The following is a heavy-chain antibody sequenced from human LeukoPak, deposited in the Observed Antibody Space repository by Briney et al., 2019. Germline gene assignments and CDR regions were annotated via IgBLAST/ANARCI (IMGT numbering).Heavy chain of an antibody. D-gene: IGHD2-2*01. J-gene: IGHJ3*02. V-gene: IGHV1-18*01. CDR1: GYTFTSYG. CDR3: ARFELYCSSTSCYGNAFDI. Sequence: ASVKVSCKASGYTFTSYGISWVRQAPGQGLEWMGWISAYNGNTNYAQKLQGRVTMTTDTSTGTAYMELRSLRSDDTAVYYCARFELYCSSTSCYGNAFDIWGQGTMVTVSS. CDR2: ISAYNGNT.